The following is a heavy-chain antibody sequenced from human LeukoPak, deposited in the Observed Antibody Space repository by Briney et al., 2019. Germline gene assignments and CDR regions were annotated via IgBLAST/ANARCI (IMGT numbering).Heavy chain of an antibody. CDR3: AKFLPTHIVVANYYFDY. CDR1: GFTFSSYA. J-gene: IGHJ4*02. Sequence: GGSLRLSCAASGFTFSSYAMSWVRQAPGQGLEWVSAISGSGGSTYYADSVKRRFTISRDNTKNTLYLQMNSLRAEDTAVYYCAKFLPTHIVVANYYFDYWGQGTLVTVSS. D-gene: IGHD2-21*01. CDR2: ISGSGGST. V-gene: IGHV3-23*01.